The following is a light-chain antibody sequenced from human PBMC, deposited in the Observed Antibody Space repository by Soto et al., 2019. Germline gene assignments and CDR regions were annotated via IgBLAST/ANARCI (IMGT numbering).Light chain of an antibody. V-gene: IGLV2-11*01. J-gene: IGLJ2*01. Sequence: QSALTQPRSVSGSPGQSVTISCTGTTSDVGDYNHVSWYQQHPGKAPKLMIYDVSKRPSGVPDRFSGSKSGNTASLTISGLQAEDEADYYCCSYAGSYTVYVVFGGGTKLTVL. CDR2: DVS. CDR3: CSYAGSYTVYVV. CDR1: TSDVGDYNH.